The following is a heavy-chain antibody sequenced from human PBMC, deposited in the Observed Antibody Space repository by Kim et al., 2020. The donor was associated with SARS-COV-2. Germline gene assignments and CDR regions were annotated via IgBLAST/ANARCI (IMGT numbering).Heavy chain of an antibody. V-gene: IGHV4-61*02. CDR2: IYTSGST. J-gene: IGHJ6*02. CDR1: GGSISSGSYY. D-gene: IGHD5-18*01. Sequence: SETLSLTCTVSGGSISSGSYYWSWIWQPAGKGLEWIGRIYTSGSTNYNPSLKSRVTISVDTSKNQFSLKLSSVTAADTAVYYCARYGAMGGMDVWGQGTTVTVSS. CDR3: ARYGAMGGMDV.